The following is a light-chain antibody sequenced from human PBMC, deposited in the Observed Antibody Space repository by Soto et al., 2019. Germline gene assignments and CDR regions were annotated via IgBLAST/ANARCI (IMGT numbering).Light chain of an antibody. CDR2: GAS. J-gene: IGKJ5*01. CDR3: QQRSNWPPGIT. Sequence: EIVMTQSPATLSVSPGEGATLSCRASQSVGPNLAWYHQKPGQAPRLLIYGASTRATDIPDRFSGSGSGTEFTLTISSLQSEDFAVYYCQQRSNWPPGITFGQGTRLEIK. V-gene: IGKV3-15*01. CDR1: QSVGPN.